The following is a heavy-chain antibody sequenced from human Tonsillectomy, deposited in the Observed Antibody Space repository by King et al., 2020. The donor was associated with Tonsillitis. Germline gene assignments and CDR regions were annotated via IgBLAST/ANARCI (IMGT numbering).Heavy chain of an antibody. CDR1: GFSFDDYA. CDR2: ISWNSGTI. J-gene: IGHJ4*02. V-gene: IGHV3-9*01. Sequence: VQLVESGGALVQPGRSLRLSCAASGFSFDDYAMHWVRQAPGKGLEWVSGISWNSGTIGYADSVKGRFTISRDNAKNFLYLQMNSLRAGDTALYYCTKDPDYYDSSTSWGQGTLVTVSS. D-gene: IGHD3-22*01. CDR3: TKDPDYYDSSTS.